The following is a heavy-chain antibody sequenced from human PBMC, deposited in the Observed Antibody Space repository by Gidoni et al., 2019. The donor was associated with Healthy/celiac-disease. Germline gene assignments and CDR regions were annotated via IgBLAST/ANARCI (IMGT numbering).Heavy chain of an antibody. CDR1: GYTFTSYG. CDR2: ISAYNVNT. Sequence: QVQLVQSGAEVKKPGASVKVSCKASGYTFTSYGISWVRQAPGQGLEWMGWISAYNVNTNYAQNMQGRVTITTDTSTSTAYMELRSLRSDETAVYYCARDGDFWSGYYIPNLDYWGQGTLVTVSS. CDR3: ARDGDFWSGYYIPNLDY. V-gene: IGHV1-18*04. D-gene: IGHD3-3*01. J-gene: IGHJ4*02.